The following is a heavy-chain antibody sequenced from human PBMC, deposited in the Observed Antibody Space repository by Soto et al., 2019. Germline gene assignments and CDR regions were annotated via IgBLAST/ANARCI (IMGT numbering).Heavy chain of an antibody. CDR3: ARDNGYYDF. Sequence: QIQMVQSGAEVPQPGAAVKISCKTSGYTFSSYSINWVRQAPGQGLEWMAWISTTSGNTHYAERVQGRVTVTLDKAARTAFMEMWGLTSDDTAVYFCARDNGYYDFWGQGTLVTVSS. CDR2: ISTTSGNT. CDR1: GYTFSSYS. J-gene: IGHJ4*02. V-gene: IGHV1-18*01. D-gene: IGHD2-8*01.